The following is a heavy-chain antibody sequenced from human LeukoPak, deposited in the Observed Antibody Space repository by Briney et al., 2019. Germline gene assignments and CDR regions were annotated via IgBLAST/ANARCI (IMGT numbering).Heavy chain of an antibody. CDR1: GFTFNSFA. J-gene: IGHJ4*02. CDR3: ARDSLIAVAGPPDY. D-gene: IGHD6-19*01. CDR2: INGDGRNI. V-gene: IGHV3-74*01. Sequence: QTGGSLRLSCAASGFTFNSFAMHWVRQDPRKGLVWVSRINGDGRNINYADSVRGRFTISRDNSKNTLYLQMNSLRAEDTAVYYCARDSLIAVAGPPDYWGQGTLVTVS.